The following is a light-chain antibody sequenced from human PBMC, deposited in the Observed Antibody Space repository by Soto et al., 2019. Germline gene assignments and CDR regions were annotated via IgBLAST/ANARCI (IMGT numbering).Light chain of an antibody. CDR2: GNS. CDR1: RSYIGAGYD. CDR3: QSYDSSLSGAV. V-gene: IGLV1-40*01. J-gene: IGLJ3*02. Sequence: QSVLTQPPSVSGAPGQRVTISCTGSRSYIGAGYDVHWYQQLPGTAPKLLIYGNSNRPSGVPDRFSVPKSGTSASLAITGLQAEDEADYYCQSYDSSLSGAVFGGGTKLTVL.